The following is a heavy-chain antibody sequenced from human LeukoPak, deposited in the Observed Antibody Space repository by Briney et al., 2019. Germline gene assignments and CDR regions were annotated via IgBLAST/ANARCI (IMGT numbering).Heavy chain of an antibody. D-gene: IGHD3-10*02. CDR2: INHSGST. V-gene: IGHV4-34*01. Sequence: SETLSLTCAVYGGSFSGYYWSWIRQPPGKGLEWIGEINHSGSTNYNPSLKSRVTISVDTSKNQFSLKLSSVTAADTAVFYCASLMFGGNSRGLDYWGQGTLVTVSS. CDR3: ASLMFGGNSRGLDY. J-gene: IGHJ4*02. CDR1: GGSFSGYY.